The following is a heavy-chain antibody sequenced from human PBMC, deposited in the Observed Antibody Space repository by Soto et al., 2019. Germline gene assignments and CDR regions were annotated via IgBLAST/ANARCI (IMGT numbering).Heavy chain of an antibody. Sequence: GASVKVSCKASGGTFSTYTITWVRQAPGQGLDWIGRIIPIIGIINYAQKFQGRVTISADKFTGTAYMELTGLRSDDTALYFCAGDPDSHYNDSHASSYPWGQGTLVTVSS. CDR2: IIPIIGII. D-gene: IGHD4-4*01. CDR1: GGTFSTYT. V-gene: IGHV1-69*04. J-gene: IGHJ5*02. CDR3: AGDPDSHYNDSHASSYP.